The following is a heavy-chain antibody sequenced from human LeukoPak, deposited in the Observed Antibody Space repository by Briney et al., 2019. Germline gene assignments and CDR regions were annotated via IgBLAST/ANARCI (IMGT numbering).Heavy chain of an antibody. CDR1: GGSISSISSNN. Sequence: SETLSLTCAVSGGSISSISSNNWAWIRQPPGKGLELIAAIHYTGITYYNPSFMSGVTISVATSQHQFSLKLNSLTATDTAVYYCARLPTGSPNWFDTWGQGILVTVSS. V-gene: IGHV4-39*01. CDR2: IHYTGIT. D-gene: IGHD1-14*01. CDR3: ARLPTGSPNWFDT. J-gene: IGHJ5*02.